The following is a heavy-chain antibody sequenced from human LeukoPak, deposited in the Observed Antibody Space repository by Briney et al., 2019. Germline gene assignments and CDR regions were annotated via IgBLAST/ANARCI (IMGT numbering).Heavy chain of an antibody. J-gene: IGHJ4*02. V-gene: IGHV3-30*03. CDR1: GFTFSVYV. D-gene: IGHD1-1*01. CDR2: ISFDVTKK. CDR3: ARDQGTGNLYY. Sequence: GGSLRLSCAVSGFTFSVYVLHWVRQAPGKGLEWVAVISFDVTKKYYAGSVKGRFTISRDDSKSTLYLQMDSLRPEDTAVYYCARDQGTGNLYYWGQGTLVTVSS.